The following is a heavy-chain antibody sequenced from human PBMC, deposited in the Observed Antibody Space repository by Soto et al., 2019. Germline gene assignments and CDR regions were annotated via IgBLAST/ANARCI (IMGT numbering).Heavy chain of an antibody. V-gene: IGHV3-30*18. CDR1: GFTFSSYG. Sequence: QVQLVESGGGVVQPGRSLRLSCAASGFTFSSYGMHWVRQAPGKGLEWVAVISYDGSNKYYADSVKGRFTISRDNSKNTLYLQMNSLRADDTAVYYCAKAPYSSSWDTGYFDYWGQGTLVTVSS. J-gene: IGHJ4*02. D-gene: IGHD6-13*01. CDR2: ISYDGSNK. CDR3: AKAPYSSSWDTGYFDY.